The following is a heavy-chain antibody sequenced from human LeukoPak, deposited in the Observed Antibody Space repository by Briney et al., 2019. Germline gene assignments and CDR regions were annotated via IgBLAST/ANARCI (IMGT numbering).Heavy chain of an antibody. V-gene: IGHV3-7*01. D-gene: IGHD3-10*02. CDR2: IRRDGSEK. J-gene: IGHJ6*04. Sequence: QTGGSLRLSCAASGFTLRTYWMSWVRQAPGKGLEWVASIRRDGSEKYYVDSVKGRFTISRDNAKNSLYLQMNSLRAEDTAVYYCAELGITMIGGVWGKGTTVTISS. CDR3: AELGITMIGGV. CDR1: GFTLRTYW.